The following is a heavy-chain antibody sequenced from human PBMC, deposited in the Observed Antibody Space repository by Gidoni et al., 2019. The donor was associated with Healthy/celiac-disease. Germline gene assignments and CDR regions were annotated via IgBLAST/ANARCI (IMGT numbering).Heavy chain of an antibody. CDR3: AKLATKWFDH. V-gene: IGHV3-23*01. CDR2: ISGSGGST. D-gene: IGHD1-26*01. Sequence: EVQLLESGGGLVQPGGSLRLSCAASGFTFSSYAMSWVRQAPGQGVEWVSAISGSGGSTYYADSVKGRFTNSRDNSKNTLNQKMKSQRAEEKAGYYGAKLATKWFDHWGQGTLVTVSS. CDR1: GFTFSSYA. J-gene: IGHJ5*02.